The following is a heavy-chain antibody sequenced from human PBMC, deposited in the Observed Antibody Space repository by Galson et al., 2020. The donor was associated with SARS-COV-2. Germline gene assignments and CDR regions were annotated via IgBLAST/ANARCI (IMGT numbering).Heavy chain of an antibody. CDR1: GGTFRSYD. D-gene: IGHD2-2*01. V-gene: IGHV1-69*13. Sequence: SVQVSCKASGGTFRSYDISWVRQAPGQGLEWMGGIIPIFGTATYAQTFQGRVTITADESTSTAYMELSSLRSEDTAVYYCARVPEYCSSTSGSYYDYYYMDVWGKGTTVTVAS. CDR2: IIPIFGTA. J-gene: IGHJ6*03. CDR3: ARVPEYCSSTSGSYYDYYYMDV.